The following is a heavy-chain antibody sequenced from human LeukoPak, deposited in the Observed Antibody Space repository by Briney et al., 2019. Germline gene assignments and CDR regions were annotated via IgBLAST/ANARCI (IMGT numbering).Heavy chain of an antibody. CDR2: IKQDGAEK. Sequence: GGSLRLSRAASGFTFSSYWMGWVRQAPGKGLEWVASIKQDGAEKHYVDSVKGRFTISRDNAENSLYLQMNSLRVEDTAVYYCARGSGSYSTYFDFWGQGTLVTVSS. CDR1: GFTFSSYW. CDR3: ARGSGSYSTYFDF. V-gene: IGHV3-7*01. J-gene: IGHJ4*02. D-gene: IGHD1-26*01.